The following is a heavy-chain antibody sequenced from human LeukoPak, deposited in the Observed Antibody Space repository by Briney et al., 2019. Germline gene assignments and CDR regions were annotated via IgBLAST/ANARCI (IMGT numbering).Heavy chain of an antibody. V-gene: IGHV3-21*01. Sequence: GGSLRLSCAATEFTFSDYTMNWVRQAPGKGLEWVSSISHSTTYIYYADSVKGRFTISRDNGKKLMYLQMDRLRVEDTAVSYCERGNGYRYAHFDYWGQGTLVTVSS. D-gene: IGHD5-18*01. CDR3: ERGNGYRYAHFDY. CDR2: ISHSTTYI. J-gene: IGHJ4*02. CDR1: EFTFSDYT.